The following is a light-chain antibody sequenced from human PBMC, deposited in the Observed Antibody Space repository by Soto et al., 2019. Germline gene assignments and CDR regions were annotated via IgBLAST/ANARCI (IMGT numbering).Light chain of an antibody. CDR2: GAS. CDR1: QSVSNNY. CDR3: QQYGSSPWT. Sequence: IELTQSPGTLSLSPGERATLSCRASQSVSNNYLAWYQQKPGQAPRLLIYGASSRATGIPDRFSGSGSGTDFTLTISRLEPEDFAVYYCQQYGSSPWTFGQGTKVDI. J-gene: IGKJ1*01. V-gene: IGKV3-20*01.